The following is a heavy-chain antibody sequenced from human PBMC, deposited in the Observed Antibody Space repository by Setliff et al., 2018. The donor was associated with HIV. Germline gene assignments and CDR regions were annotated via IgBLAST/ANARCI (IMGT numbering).Heavy chain of an antibody. J-gene: IGHJ6*02. CDR2: SYHSGRP. CDR3: ARMGAARPLYYYGMDV. CDR1: RGSLSSGGYY. Sequence: PSETLSLTCSVFRGSLSSGGYYWSWIRQHPGKGLEWIGYSYHSGRPSYNPSLKSRTTISVDTSKNEFSLKLSSVTAADTAVYYCARMGAARPLYYYGMDVWGRGTTVTV. D-gene: IGHD6-6*01. V-gene: IGHV4-31*03.